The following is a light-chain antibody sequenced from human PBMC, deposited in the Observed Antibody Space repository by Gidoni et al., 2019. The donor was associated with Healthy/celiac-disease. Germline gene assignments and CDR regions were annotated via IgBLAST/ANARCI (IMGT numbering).Light chain of an antibody. CDR1: QCVSSY. CDR2: DAS. CDR3: QQRSNWPRT. Sequence: IVFTQSPATLSLSPGERATLSCRASQCVSSYLAWYQQKPGQAPRLLIYDASNRATGIPARFSGSGSGTDFTLTISSLEPEDFAVYYCQQRSNWPRTFGQGTKVEIK. V-gene: IGKV3-11*01. J-gene: IGKJ1*01.